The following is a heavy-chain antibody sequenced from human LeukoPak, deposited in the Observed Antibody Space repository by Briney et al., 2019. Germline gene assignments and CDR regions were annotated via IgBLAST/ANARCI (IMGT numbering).Heavy chain of an antibody. V-gene: IGHV3-21*06. CDR2: ISSISRYI. CDR3: MRDLSAGLPGGFDF. D-gene: IGHD3-10*01. Sequence: GGSLRLSCAASGFTFSSYSMNWVRQAPGKGLEWVSTISSISRYIYYADSVKGRFAISRDNARNSLFLQMSSLRAEDTAVYYCMRDLSAGLPGGFDFWGQGTLVTVSS. CDR1: GFTFSSYS. J-gene: IGHJ4*02.